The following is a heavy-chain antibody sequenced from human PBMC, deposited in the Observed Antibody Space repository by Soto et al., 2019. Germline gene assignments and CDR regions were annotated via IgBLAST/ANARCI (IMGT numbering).Heavy chain of an antibody. J-gene: IGHJ4*02. D-gene: IGHD1-1*01. V-gene: IGHV4-39*01. CDR1: GGSLSSSSYY. Sequence: QLHLQESGPGLVKPSETLSLTCSVSGGSLSSSSYYWAWIRQPPGKGLEWIGTIYYNGNTYYNPSVKRRLTIAWDKSKNEISLKLSSVTATDTAVYYCGRQDWTYYFLAIHFWGQGTLATVSS. CDR2: IYYNGNT. CDR3: GRQDWTYYFLAIHF.